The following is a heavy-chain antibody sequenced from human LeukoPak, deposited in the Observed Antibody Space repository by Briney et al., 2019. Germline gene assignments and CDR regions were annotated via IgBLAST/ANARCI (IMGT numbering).Heavy chain of an antibody. J-gene: IGHJ6*04. CDR2: ISASGTLT. V-gene: IGHV3-48*03. D-gene: IGHD6-13*01. CDR3: ARDGTPIYSSGWFYMDV. CDR1: GFSFSSYE. Sequence: GGSLRLSCAASGFSFSSYEMNWVRQAPGKGLEWISYISASGTLTHYAGSVEGRFTISRDNAKNPLYLQMNSLRGEDTAVYYCARDGTPIYSSGWFYMDVWGKGTTVTTSS.